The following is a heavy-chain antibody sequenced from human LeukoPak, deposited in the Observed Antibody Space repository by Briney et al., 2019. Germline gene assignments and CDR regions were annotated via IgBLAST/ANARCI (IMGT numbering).Heavy chain of an antibody. Sequence: RASVKVSCKGSGYTFTSYSISWVRQAPGQGLEWMGWTSAYNGNTHYAQKIQGRVTMTTDTPTSTAYMELRSLRSDDTAVYYCASANYYDSVGYYGGDAFDIWGQGTMVTVSS. CDR1: GYTFTSYS. D-gene: IGHD3-22*01. CDR3: ASANYYDSVGYYGGDAFDI. V-gene: IGHV1-18*01. J-gene: IGHJ3*02. CDR2: TSAYNGNT.